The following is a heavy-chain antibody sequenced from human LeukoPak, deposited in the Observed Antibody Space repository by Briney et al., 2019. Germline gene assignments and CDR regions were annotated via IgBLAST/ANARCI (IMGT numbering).Heavy chain of an antibody. Sequence: GGSLRLSCAASGFTFSSYSMNWVRQAPGKGLEWVSSISSSSSYIYYADSVKGRFTISRDNVKNSLYLQMNSLRAEDTAVYYCARAPGYSGFRDYWGQGTLVTVSS. CDR3: ARAPGYSGFRDY. CDR1: GFTFSSYS. CDR2: ISSSSSYI. J-gene: IGHJ4*02. V-gene: IGHV3-21*01. D-gene: IGHD5-12*01.